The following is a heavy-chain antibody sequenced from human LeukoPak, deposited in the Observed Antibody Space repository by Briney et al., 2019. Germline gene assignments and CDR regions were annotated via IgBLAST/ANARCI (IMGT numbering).Heavy chain of an antibody. D-gene: IGHD3-10*01. CDR3: AKVQGRGYYYYGMDV. CDR2: ISGSGGST. V-gene: IGHV3-23*01. CDR1: GFTFSSYA. Sequence: GGSLRLSCAASGFTFSSYAMSWVRQAPGKGLEWVSAISGSGGSTYYADSVKGRFTISRDNHKNTLYLQMNSLRAEDTAVYYCAKVQGRGYYYYGMDVWGQGTTVTVSS. J-gene: IGHJ6*02.